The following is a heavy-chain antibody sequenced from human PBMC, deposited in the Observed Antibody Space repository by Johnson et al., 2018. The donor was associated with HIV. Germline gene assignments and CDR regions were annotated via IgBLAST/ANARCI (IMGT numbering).Heavy chain of an antibody. CDR2: IWYDGSNK. J-gene: IGHJ3*02. V-gene: IGHV3-33*08. CDR3: ARVAYSSSYLDVFDI. Sequence: QVQLVESGGGLVQPGGSLRLSCAASGFTFSSYAMSWVRQAPGKGLEWVAVIWYDGSNKYYADSVKGRFTIYRDSSKNTLYLQMNSLRAEDTAVYYCARVAYSSSYLDVFDIWSQGTMVTVSS. CDR1: GFTFSSYA. D-gene: IGHD6-19*01.